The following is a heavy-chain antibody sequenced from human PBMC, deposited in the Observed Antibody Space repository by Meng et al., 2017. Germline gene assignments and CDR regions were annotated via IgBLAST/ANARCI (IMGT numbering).Heavy chain of an antibody. J-gene: IGHJ5*02. Sequence: QVQVGHSGAEVKKPGASVKVSCKASGYTFTSYGISWVRQAPGQGLEWMGWISAYNGNTNYAQKLQGRVTMTTDTSTSTAYMELRSLRSDDTAVYYCASSSSGSYYWWFDPWGQGTLVTVSS. CDR1: GYTFTSYG. CDR3: ASSSSGSYYWWFDP. D-gene: IGHD1-26*01. CDR2: ISAYNGNT. V-gene: IGHV1-18*01.